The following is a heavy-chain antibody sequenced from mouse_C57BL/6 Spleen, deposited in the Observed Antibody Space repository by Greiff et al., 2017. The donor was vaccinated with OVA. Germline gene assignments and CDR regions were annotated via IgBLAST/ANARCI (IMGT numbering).Heavy chain of an antibody. CDR3: ARRDSNYVWYFDV. CDR2: IDPSDSYT. CDR1: GYTFTSYW. D-gene: IGHD2-5*01. J-gene: IGHJ1*03. Sequence: QVQLQQPGAELVMPGASVKLSCKASGYTFTSYWMHWVKQRPGQGLEWIGEIDPSDSYTNYNQKFKGKSTLTVDKSSSTAYMQLSSLTSEDSAVYYCARRDSNYVWYFDVWGTGTTVTVSS. V-gene: IGHV1-69*01.